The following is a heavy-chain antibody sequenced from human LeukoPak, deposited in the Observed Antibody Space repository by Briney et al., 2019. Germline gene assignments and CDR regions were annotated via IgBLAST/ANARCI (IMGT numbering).Heavy chain of an antibody. V-gene: IGHV5-51*01. Sequence: GGALQISCKGSGYSFTSYWIGWVRQMPGKGLEWMGIIYPGDSDTTYSPSFQGQVTISADKSISTAYLQWSSLKASDTAMYYCARRDGYCSSTSCYADYYYGMDVWGQGTTVTVSS. CDR2: IYPGDSDT. J-gene: IGHJ6*02. CDR3: ARRDGYCSSTSCYADYYYGMDV. D-gene: IGHD2-2*01. CDR1: GYSFTSYW.